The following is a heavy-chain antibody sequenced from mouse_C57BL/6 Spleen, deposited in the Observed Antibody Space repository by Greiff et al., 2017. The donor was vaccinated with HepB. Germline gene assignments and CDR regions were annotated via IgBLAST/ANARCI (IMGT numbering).Heavy chain of an antibody. J-gene: IGHJ1*03. CDR2: FYPGSGSI. CDR3: ARHEEGSYYSKGYFDV. V-gene: IGHV1-62-2*01. Sequence: QVHVKQSGAELVKPGASVKLSCKASGYTFTEYTIHWVKQRSGQGLEWIGWFYPGSGSIKYNEKFKDKATLTADKSSSTVYMELSRLTSEDSAVYFCARHEEGSYYSKGYFDVWGTGTTVTVSS. CDR1: GYTFTEYT. D-gene: IGHD2-5*01.